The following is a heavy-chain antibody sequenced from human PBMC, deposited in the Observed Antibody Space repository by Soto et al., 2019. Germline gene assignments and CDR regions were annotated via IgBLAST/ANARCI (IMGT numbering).Heavy chain of an antibody. D-gene: IGHD3-9*01. CDR1: GGSTDSLY. Sequence: TLSLTCTVSGGSTDSLYWSWVRQPPGKGLEWIGYVSYSGSTTYNPSLKSRVTSSIDTSKNQFSLKLTSVTAADTAVYYCARQGYYDILSGYYLFDYWGQGILVTVSS. CDR3: ARQGYYDILSGYYLFDY. J-gene: IGHJ4*02. V-gene: IGHV4-59*08. CDR2: VSYSGST.